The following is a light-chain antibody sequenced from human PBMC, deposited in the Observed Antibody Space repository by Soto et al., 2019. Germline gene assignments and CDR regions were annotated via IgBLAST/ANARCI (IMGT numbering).Light chain of an antibody. CDR1: QGISSY. CDR2: YAS. V-gene: IGKV1D-43*01. J-gene: IGKJ3*01. CDR3: QQYYSTPQFT. Sequence: AIRMTQSPSSLSASIGDRVTITCWASQGISSYLAWYQQKPAKAPKVFIYYASSLQSGVPSRFSGSGPGTDYTLTISRLQPEDFATSYCQQYYSTPQFTFGPGTKVDIK.